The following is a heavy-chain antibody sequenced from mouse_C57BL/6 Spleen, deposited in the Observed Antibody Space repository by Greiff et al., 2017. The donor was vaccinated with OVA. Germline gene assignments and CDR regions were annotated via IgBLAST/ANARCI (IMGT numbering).Heavy chain of an antibody. J-gene: IGHJ2*01. CDR2: IHPNSGST. CDR3: ARYRGGFDD. Sequence: QVQLQQPGAELVKPGASVQLSCKASGYTFTSYWMHWVKQRPGQGLEWIGMIHPNSGSTNYNEKFKSKATLTVYKSSITAYMQLSSLTAEDSAVYCCARYRGGFDDWGKGATLTVSS. D-gene: IGHD1-1*02. CDR1: GYTFTSYW. V-gene: IGHV1-64*01.